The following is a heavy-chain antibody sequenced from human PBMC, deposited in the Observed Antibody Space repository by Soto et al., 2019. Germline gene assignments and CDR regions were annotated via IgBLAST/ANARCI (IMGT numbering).Heavy chain of an antibody. Sequence: EEQLVESGGGLVKPGWSLRLSCAASGFTFSTSIMNWVRQAPGTGLEWVSSITSSSSHMFYADSVKGRFTISRDNARNSLYLQMNSLRAEDTAIYYCTTALGRVPTITWGQGTQVTVSS. CDR1: GFTFSTSI. J-gene: IGHJ4*02. V-gene: IGHV3-21*06. CDR2: ITSSSSHM. D-gene: IGHD5-12*01. CDR3: TTALGRVPTIT.